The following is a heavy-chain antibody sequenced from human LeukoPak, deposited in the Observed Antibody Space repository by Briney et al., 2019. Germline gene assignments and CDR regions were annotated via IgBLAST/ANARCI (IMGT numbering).Heavy chain of an antibody. J-gene: IGHJ5*02. CDR1: GYTFTGYY. CDR2: INPNSGGT. CDR3: ARGGDFYGDYNWFDP. V-gene: IGHV1-2*02. Sequence: ASVKVSCKASGYTFTGYYMHWVRQAPGQGLEWMGWINPNSGGTNYAQKFQGRVTMTRDTSISTAYMELSRLRSDDTAVYYCARGGDFYGDYNWFDPWGQGTLVTVSS. D-gene: IGHD4-17*01.